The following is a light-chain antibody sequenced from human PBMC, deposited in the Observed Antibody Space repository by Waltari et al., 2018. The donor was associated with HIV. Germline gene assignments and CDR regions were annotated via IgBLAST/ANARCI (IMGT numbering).Light chain of an antibody. CDR3: QQYGSSPLYS. J-gene: IGKJ2*01. CDR2: GAS. Sequence: EIVLTQSPGTLSLSPGERATLSCRARQSVTSSYLTWYQQKPGQAPRLLIYGASSRATGIPDRFSGSGSGTDFTLTISRLEPEDSAVYFCQQYGSSPLYSFGQGTKLEI. CDR1: QSVTSSY. V-gene: IGKV3-20*01.